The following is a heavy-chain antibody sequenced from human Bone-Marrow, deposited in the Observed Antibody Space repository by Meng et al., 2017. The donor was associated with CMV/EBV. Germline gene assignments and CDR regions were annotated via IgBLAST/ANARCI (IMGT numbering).Heavy chain of an antibody. CDR2: IYYSGST. J-gene: IGHJ6*02. CDR1: ISSGDYY. CDR3: ARDRGTYSYGLGVYGMDV. V-gene: IGHV4-30-4*08. Sequence: ISSGDYYWSWIRQPPGKGLEWIGYIYYSGSTYYNPSLKSRVTISVDTSKNQFSLKLSSVTAADTAVYYCARDRGTYSYGLGVYGMDVWGQGTTVTVSS. D-gene: IGHD5-18*01.